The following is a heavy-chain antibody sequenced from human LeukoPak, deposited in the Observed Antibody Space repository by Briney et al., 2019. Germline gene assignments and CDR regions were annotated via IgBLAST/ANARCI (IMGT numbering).Heavy chain of an antibody. J-gene: IGHJ4*02. V-gene: IGHV3-23*01. CDR2: ISGSGGAT. D-gene: IGHD6-19*01. Sequence: GGSLRLSCAASGFTFNTYGMSWVRQAPGKGLEWVSGISGSGGATYYADSVKGRFTISRDNAKNSLYLQMNSLRAEDTAVYYRAKAGAGRIAVAYYFDYWGQGTLVTVSS. CDR1: GFTFNTYG. CDR3: AKAGAGRIAVAYYFDY.